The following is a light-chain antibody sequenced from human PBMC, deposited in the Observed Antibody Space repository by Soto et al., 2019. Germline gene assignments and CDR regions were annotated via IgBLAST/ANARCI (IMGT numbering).Light chain of an antibody. V-gene: IGLV1-40*01. CDR3: QSYDNRLSAWV. CDR2: DNS. CDR1: SSNIGAGYD. Sequence: QSVLTQPPSVSGAPGQRVTISCTGSSSNIGAGYDVHWYQQLPGTAPKLLIYDNSRRPSGVPDRFSGSKSDTSASLAITGLQAEDEADYYCQSYDNRLSAWVFGGGTQLTVL. J-gene: IGLJ3*02.